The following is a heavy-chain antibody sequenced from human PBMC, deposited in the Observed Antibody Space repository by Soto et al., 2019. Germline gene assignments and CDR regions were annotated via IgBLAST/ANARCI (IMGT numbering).Heavy chain of an antibody. CDR3: ARDDHGGTGYFQH. CDR1: GGSISSYY. V-gene: IGHV4-59*01. J-gene: IGHJ1*01. CDR2: IYYSGST. D-gene: IGHD2-15*01. Sequence: QVQLQESGPGLVKPSETLSLTCTVSGGSISSYYWSWIRQPPGKGLEWIGYIYYSGSTNYNPSLKRRVTISVDTSKNQFSLKLRSATAADTAVYYCARDDHGGTGYFQHWGQGTLVTVSS.